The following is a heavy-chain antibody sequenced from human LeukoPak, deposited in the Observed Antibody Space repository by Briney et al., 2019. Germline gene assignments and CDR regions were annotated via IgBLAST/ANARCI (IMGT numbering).Heavy chain of an antibody. CDR1: GDSISSYY. D-gene: IGHD3-16*01. CDR3: ARGPSHRGSYFDY. Sequence: SETLSLTCTVSGDSISSYYWSWVRQAPGKGLEWFGYINHSGRTNYNPSLKGRVTISLDSSRNQFSLRLTSVTAADTAVYYCARGPSHRGSYFDYWGQGTLVTASS. V-gene: IGHV4-59*01. J-gene: IGHJ4*02. CDR2: INHSGRT.